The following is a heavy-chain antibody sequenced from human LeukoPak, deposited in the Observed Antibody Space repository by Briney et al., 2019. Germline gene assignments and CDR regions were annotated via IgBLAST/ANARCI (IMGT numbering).Heavy chain of an antibody. CDR1: GYTFTSYD. Sequence: GASVKVSCKASGYTFTSYDINWVRQATGQGLEWMGWMNPNSGNTGYAQKFQGRVTITRNTSISTAYMELSSLRSEDTAVYYCARRSITGTTTGFDYWGQGTLVTVSS. J-gene: IGHJ4*02. CDR3: ARRSITGTTTGFDY. CDR2: MNPNSGNT. V-gene: IGHV1-8*03. D-gene: IGHD1-7*01.